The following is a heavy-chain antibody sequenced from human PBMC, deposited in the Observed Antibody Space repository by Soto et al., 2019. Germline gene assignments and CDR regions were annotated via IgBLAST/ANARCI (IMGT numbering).Heavy chain of an antibody. V-gene: IGHV4-4*02. D-gene: IGHD2-2*01. J-gene: IGHJ4*02. CDR3: AKSTSFAHFDY. CDR1: GDSISGSNW. Sequence: SETLSLTCTVSGDSISGSNWWRWVRQPPGKGLEWIGEIYHTGSTTYNPSFKSRLIISVDKSKNQFSLNLTSMTAADTAVYYCAKSTSFAHFDYWGQGALVTVSS. CDR2: IYHTGST.